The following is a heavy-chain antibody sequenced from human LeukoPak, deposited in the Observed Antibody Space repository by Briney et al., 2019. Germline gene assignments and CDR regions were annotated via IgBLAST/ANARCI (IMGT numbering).Heavy chain of an antibody. D-gene: IGHD3-22*01. CDR1: GYTFIGYY. Sequence: ASVKVSCKASGYTFIGYYMHWVRQAPGQGLEWMGWINPNSGGTNYAQKFQGRVTMTRDTSISTAYMELSRLRSDDTAVYYCARSYYYDSRLDYWGQGTLVTVSS. CDR3: ARSYYYDSRLDY. J-gene: IGHJ4*02. V-gene: IGHV1-2*02. CDR2: INPNSGGT.